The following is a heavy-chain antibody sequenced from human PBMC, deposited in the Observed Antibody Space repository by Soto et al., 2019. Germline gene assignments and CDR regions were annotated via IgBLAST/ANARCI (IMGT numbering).Heavy chain of an antibody. CDR1: GFTVSSNY. D-gene: IGHD3-16*02. J-gene: IGHJ3*02. Sequence: EVQLVESGGGLVQPGGSLRLSCAASGFTVSSNYMSWVRQAPGKGLEWVSVIYSGGSTYYADSVKGRFTIYRDNSKNTLYLQMNSLRAEDTAVYYCARDPRLHLGDLSLYGAFDIWGQGTMVTVSS. CDR3: ARDPRLHLGDLSLYGAFDI. CDR2: IYSGGST. V-gene: IGHV3-66*01.